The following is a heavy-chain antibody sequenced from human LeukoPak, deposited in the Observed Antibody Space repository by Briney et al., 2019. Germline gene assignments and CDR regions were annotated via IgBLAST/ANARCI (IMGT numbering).Heavy chain of an antibody. V-gene: IGHV4-34*01. J-gene: IGHJ6*03. D-gene: IGHD2-15*01. CDR3: ARLIFCSGGSCYNPPGWRNYYYYYMDV. CDR1: GGSISNKY. CDR2: INHSGST. Sequence: SETLSLTCTVSGGSISNKYWSWIRQPPGKGLEWIGEINHSGSTNYNPSLKSRVTISVDTSKNQFSLKLSSVTAADTAVYYCARLIFCSGGSCYNPPGWRNYYYYYMDVWGKGTTVTVSS.